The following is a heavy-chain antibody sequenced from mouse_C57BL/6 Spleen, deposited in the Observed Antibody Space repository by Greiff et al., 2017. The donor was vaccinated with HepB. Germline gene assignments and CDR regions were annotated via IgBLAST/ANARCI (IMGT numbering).Heavy chain of an antibody. CDR2: IYPGGGYT. V-gene: IGHV1-63*01. J-gene: IGHJ3*01. CDR1: GYNFTNYW. D-gene: IGHD3-2*02. Sequence: QVQLQQSGAELVRPGTSVKMSCKASGYNFTNYWIGWAKQRPGHGCEWIGDIYPGGGYTNYNEKFKGKATLTADKSSSTAYMQISSLTSEESDIYYCARNDPGAWFAYWGQGTRVTVSA. CDR3: ARNDPGAWFAY.